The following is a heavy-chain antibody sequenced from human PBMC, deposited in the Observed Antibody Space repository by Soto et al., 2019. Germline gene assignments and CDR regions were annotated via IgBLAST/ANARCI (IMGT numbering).Heavy chain of an antibody. CDR3: ARLGAFYQSLDP. D-gene: IGHD3-3*02. Sequence: QLQLQESGPGLVKPSETLSITCTVSGGSFSPNYWSWIRQPPGKGLEWVGYIYYAGSTSYNPSLKSRVTISLDTSKSQFSLSLSSVIAADTAVYYCARLGAFYQSLDPWGPGTLVTVSS. J-gene: IGHJ5*02. CDR1: GGSFSPNY. V-gene: IGHV4-59*08. CDR2: IYYAGST.